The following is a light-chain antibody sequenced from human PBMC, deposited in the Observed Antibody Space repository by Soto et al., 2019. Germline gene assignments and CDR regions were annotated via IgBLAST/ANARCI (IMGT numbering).Light chain of an antibody. CDR2: GAS. Sequence: EILMTQSPANLSVSPGETATLSCRASQTVSSNVAWYQQKRGQAPRLLIYGASTRATGIPARFSGSGSGTEFTLTISSLQSEDFAVYYCQQYDRWVTFGPGTTVDIK. V-gene: IGKV3-15*01. J-gene: IGKJ3*01. CDR3: QQYDRWVT. CDR1: QTVSSN.